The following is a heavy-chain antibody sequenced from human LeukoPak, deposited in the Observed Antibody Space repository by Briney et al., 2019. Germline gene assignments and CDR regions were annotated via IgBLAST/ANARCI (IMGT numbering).Heavy chain of an antibody. CDR1: GFTFSSYE. CDR2: ISSSGSTI. V-gene: IGHV3-48*03. CDR3: ARVQQLVYYYYGMDV. Sequence: PGGSLRLSGAAPGFTFSSYEMNWVRQAPGKGREWVSYISSSGSTIYYADSVKGRFTISRDNAKNSLYLQMNSLRAEDTAVYYCARVQQLVYYYYGMDVWGQGTTVTVSS. D-gene: IGHD6-6*01. J-gene: IGHJ6*02.